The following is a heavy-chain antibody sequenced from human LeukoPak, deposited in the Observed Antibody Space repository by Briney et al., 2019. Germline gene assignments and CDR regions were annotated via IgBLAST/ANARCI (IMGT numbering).Heavy chain of an antibody. CDR3: ARSGYCTSTSCLSGRGAFDI. D-gene: IGHD2-2*01. CDR1: GFPFSTYS. Sequence: GGSLRLSCAASGFPFSTYSMNWVRQAPGKGLEWVSYISSSGPIFYADSVKGRFTISRDNSKNSLFLQMNSLRAEDSAIYYCARSGYCTSTSCLSGRGAFDIWGLGTMVTVSS. J-gene: IGHJ3*02. V-gene: IGHV3-48*04. CDR2: ISSSGPI.